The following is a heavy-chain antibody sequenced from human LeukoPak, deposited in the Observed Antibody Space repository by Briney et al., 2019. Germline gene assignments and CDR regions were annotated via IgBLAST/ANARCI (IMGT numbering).Heavy chain of an antibody. CDR1: GFTFSTYA. CDR3: AKDQSRSTSWMFDS. CDR2: IRGDGGRT. J-gene: IGHJ4*02. Sequence: GGSLRLSCAASGFTFSTYAMTWVRQAPGKGLEWVSAIRGDGGRTFYADSVKGRFTISRDNSKNRLYLQMNSLRAEDTAVYYCAKDQSRSTSWMFDSWGQGTLVTVSS. V-gene: IGHV3-23*01. D-gene: IGHD6-13*01.